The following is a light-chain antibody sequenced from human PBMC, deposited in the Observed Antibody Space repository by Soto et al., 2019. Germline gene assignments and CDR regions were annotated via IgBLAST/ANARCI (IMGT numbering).Light chain of an antibody. CDR2: KAS. CDR1: QSLGGW. J-gene: IGKJ2*01. CDR3: QQYHIYLYT. V-gene: IGKV1-5*03. Sequence: DIKMTQSPSSLVASVGDRVTITCRASQSLGGWLAWYQQKPGEAPKLLIYKASTLENGVPSRFSGSGSGTELTLTIRSLQPDDSATYFCQQYHIYLYTFVQGTKLEI.